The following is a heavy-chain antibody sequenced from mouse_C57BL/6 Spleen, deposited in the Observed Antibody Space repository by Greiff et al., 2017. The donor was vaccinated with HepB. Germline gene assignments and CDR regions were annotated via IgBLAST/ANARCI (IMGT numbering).Heavy chain of an antibody. D-gene: IGHD1-1*01. J-gene: IGHJ1*03. V-gene: IGHV1-39*01. CDR2: INPNYGTT. CDR3: ATFITTVVATSDWYFDV. Sequence: LQESGPELVKPGASVKISCKASGYSFTDYNMNWVKQSNGKSLEWIGVINPNYGTTSYNQKFKGKATLTVDQSSSTAYMQLNSLTSEDSAVYYCATFITTVVATSDWYFDVWGTGTMVTVSS. CDR1: GYSFTDYN.